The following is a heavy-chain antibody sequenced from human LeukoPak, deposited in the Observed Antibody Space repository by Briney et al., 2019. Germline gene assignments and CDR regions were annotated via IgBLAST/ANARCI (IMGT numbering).Heavy chain of an antibody. CDR1: EFTFSNYG. CDR3: AKLAKYFYGSETYFFFEH. CDR2: ISYDGNNK. Sequence: TGGSLRLSCAASEFTFSNYGIHWVRQAPGKGLEWVAVISYDGNNKYYADSVKGRFTISRDNSKNTLYLQMNSLRVEDTAVYYCAKLAKYFYGSETYFFFEHWGQGTPVTASS. J-gene: IGHJ4*02. V-gene: IGHV3-30*18. D-gene: IGHD3-10*01.